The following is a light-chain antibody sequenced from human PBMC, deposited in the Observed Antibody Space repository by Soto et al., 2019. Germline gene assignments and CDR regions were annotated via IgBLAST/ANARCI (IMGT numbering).Light chain of an antibody. CDR1: QSISIW. V-gene: IGKV1-5*01. Sequence: DIQMTQSASTLSAAVGDRVTITCRASQSISIWLAWFQQKPGKAPKLLIYDASSLESGVPSRFRGSGSGTDFTLTIGSLQPDDFAPYYFQQYDTDSTFGQGTKVEIK. CDR2: DAS. J-gene: IGKJ1*01. CDR3: QQYDTDST.